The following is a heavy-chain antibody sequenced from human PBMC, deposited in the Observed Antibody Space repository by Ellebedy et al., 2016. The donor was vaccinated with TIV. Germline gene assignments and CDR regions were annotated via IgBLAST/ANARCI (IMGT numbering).Heavy chain of an antibody. D-gene: IGHD4-17*01. CDR1: GFTFSTYI. V-gene: IGHV3-21*01. CDR3: ARATSVGDYIYY. CDR2: ISSSKNYI. Sequence: PGGSLRLSCAASGFTFSTYIMNWVRQAPGKGLEWVSSISSSKNYIYYADSVKGRFTISRDNAKNSLYLQMNSLRAEDTAGYYCARATSVGDYIYYWGQGTLVTVSS. J-gene: IGHJ4*02.